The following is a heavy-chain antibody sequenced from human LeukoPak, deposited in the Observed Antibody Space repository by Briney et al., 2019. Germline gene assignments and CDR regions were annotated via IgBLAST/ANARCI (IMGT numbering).Heavy chain of an antibody. V-gene: IGHV5-51*01. Sequence: GESLKISCKGSGYSFTSYWIGWVRQMPGKGLEWMGIIYPGDSDTRYSPSFQGQVTISADKSISTAYLQWSSLKASDTAMYYCARQANGIYYDSSGDADYWGQGTLVTVSS. D-gene: IGHD3-22*01. CDR3: ARQANGIYYDSSGDADY. CDR1: GYSFTSYW. CDR2: IYPGDSDT. J-gene: IGHJ4*02.